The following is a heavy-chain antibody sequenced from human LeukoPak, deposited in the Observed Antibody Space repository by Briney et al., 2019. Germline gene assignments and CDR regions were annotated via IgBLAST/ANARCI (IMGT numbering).Heavy chain of an antibody. CDR1: GFTVSSNY. Sequence: GGSLRLSCAASGFTVSSNYMSWVRQAPGKGLEWVSVIYSGGSTYYADSVKGRFTISRDNSKNTLYLQMNSLRAEDTAVYYCARGAAYCSGGSCLLVDYWGQGTLVTVSS. CDR3: ARGAAYCSGGSCLLVDY. J-gene: IGHJ4*02. V-gene: IGHV3-53*01. D-gene: IGHD2-15*01. CDR2: IYSGGST.